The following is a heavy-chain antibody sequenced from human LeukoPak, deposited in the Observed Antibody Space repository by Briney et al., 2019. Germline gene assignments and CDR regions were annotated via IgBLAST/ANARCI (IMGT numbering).Heavy chain of an antibody. CDR3: ASWPGEAHNSLWSGPFDH. D-gene: IGHD3-3*01. Sequence: EASVKVSCKASGYTFISKNVHWVRQAPGQGLEWMGIINPSGGSTDFPQKFQGRVTMSRDTSTSTVYMELSNLRSEDTAVYYCASWPGEAHNSLWSGPFDHWGQGTLVTVSS. CDR1: GYTFISKN. V-gene: IGHV1-46*01. J-gene: IGHJ4*02. CDR2: INPSGGST.